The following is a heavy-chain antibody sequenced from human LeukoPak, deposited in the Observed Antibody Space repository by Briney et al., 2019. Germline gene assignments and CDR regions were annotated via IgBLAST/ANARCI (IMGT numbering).Heavy chain of an antibody. D-gene: IGHD1-26*01. Sequence: GGSLRLSCAASGFTFSSYGMHWVRQAPGKGLEWVAFIRYDGSNKYYADSVEGRFTISRDNSKNTLYLQMNSLRAEDTAVYYCANILYSGSYIDYWGQGTLVTVSS. CDR3: ANILYSGSYIDY. CDR2: IRYDGSNK. V-gene: IGHV3-30*02. CDR1: GFTFSSYG. J-gene: IGHJ4*02.